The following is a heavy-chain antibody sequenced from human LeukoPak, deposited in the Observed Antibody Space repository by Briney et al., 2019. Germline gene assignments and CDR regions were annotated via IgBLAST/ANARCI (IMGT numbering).Heavy chain of an antibody. V-gene: IGHV3-74*01. J-gene: IGHJ4*02. CDR2: INSDETTT. D-gene: IGHD3-16*02. CDR3: AKFLSPVL. CDR1: GFTISNYW. Sequence: SLRLSSAASGFTISNYWMHWDRQAPGKGLMWVSRINSDETTTNYTDSVKGRFTISRDNAKNMVYLQMNSLRAEDTAVYYCAKFLSPVLWGQGTLVTVSS.